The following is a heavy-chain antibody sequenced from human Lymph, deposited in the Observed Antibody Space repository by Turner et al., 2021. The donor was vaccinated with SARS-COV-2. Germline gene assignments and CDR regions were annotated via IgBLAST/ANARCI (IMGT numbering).Heavy chain of an antibody. CDR3: ARGTGATDY. D-gene: IGHD1-26*01. V-gene: IGHV3-20*01. Sequence: EVQLVESGGGVVRPGGSLRLSCAASGFHFDDYGMNWVRQARGKGLEWVSSINWNGGSIGYAYSVKGRFTISSDNAKNSLYLQMNRLRAEDTAFYHCARGTGATDYWGQGTLVTVSS. CDR2: INWNGGSI. CDR1: GFHFDDYG. J-gene: IGHJ4*02.